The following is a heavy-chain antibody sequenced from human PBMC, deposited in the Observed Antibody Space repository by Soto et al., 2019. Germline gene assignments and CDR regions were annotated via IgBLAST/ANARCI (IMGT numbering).Heavy chain of an antibody. J-gene: IGHJ6*02. V-gene: IGHV5-10-1*01. Sequence: PGESLKISCKGSGYSFTSYWISWVRQMPGKGLEWMGRIDPSDSYTNYSPSFQGHVTISADKSISTAYLQWSSLKASDTAMYYYGIAARHVYYYYYGMDVWGQGTTVTVSS. CDR1: GYSFTSYW. D-gene: IGHD6-6*01. CDR3: GIAARHVYYYYYGMDV. CDR2: IDPSDSYT.